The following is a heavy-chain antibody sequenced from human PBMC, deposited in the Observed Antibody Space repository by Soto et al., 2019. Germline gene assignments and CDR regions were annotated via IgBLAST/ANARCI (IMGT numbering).Heavy chain of an antibody. V-gene: IGHV5-10-1*01. D-gene: IGHD1-1*01. Sequence: GESLKISFKGSGYSFTSYWISWVRQMPGKGLEWMGRIDPSDSYTNYSPSFQGHVTISADKSISTAYLQWSSLKASDTAMYYCASNLETPNYYYYGMDVWGQGTTVTVSS. J-gene: IGHJ6*02. CDR3: ASNLETPNYYYYGMDV. CDR2: IDPSDSYT. CDR1: GYSFTSYW.